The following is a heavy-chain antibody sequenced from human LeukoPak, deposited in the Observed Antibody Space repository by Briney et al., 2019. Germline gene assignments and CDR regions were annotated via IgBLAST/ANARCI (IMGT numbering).Heavy chain of an antibody. V-gene: IGHV6-1*01. Sequence: SQTPSLTCAISGDSVSSNSAAWNWIRQSPSRGLEWLGRTYYTSKWYNDYAVSVKSRITINPDTSKNQFSLQLNSVTPEDTAVYYCAGTEEVRGVTGWFDPWGQGTLVTAST. CDR1: GDSVSSNSAA. D-gene: IGHD3-10*01. CDR2: TYYTSKWYN. CDR3: AGTEEVRGVTGWFDP. J-gene: IGHJ5*02.